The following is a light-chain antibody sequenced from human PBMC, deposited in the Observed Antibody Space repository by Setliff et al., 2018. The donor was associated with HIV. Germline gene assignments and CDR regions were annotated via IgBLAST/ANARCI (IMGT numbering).Light chain of an antibody. Sequence: QSVLAQPASVSGSPGQSITISCTGTSSDVGGYNLVSWYQQHPGKAPKLMIYEVSKRPSGVSNRFSGSKFGNTASLTISGLQAEDEADYYCCSYAGSSAFYVFGTGTKGTVL. J-gene: IGLJ1*01. V-gene: IGLV2-23*02. CDR1: SSDVGGYNL. CDR2: EVS. CDR3: CSYAGSSAFYV.